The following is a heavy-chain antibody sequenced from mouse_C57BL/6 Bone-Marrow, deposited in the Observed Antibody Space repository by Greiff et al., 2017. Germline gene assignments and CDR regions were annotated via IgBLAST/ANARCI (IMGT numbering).Heavy chain of an antibody. CDR1: GFTFSDYY. CDR3: ARGTYYYGSRRYFDV. V-gene: IGHV5-12*01. CDR2: ISNGGGST. D-gene: IGHD1-1*01. Sequence: EVMLVESGGGLVQPGGSLKLSCAASGFTFSDYYMYWVRPTPEKRLEWVAYISNGGGSTYYPDTVTGRFTISRDNAKNTLYLQMSRLKSEDTAMYYCARGTYYYGSRRYFDVWGTGTTVTVSS. J-gene: IGHJ1*03.